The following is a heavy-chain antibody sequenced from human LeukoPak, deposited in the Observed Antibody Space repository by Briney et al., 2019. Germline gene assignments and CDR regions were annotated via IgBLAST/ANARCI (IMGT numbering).Heavy chain of an antibody. V-gene: IGHV3-23*01. D-gene: IGHD2-15*01. CDR2: ISGSGGST. CDR1: GFTFSSYS. Sequence: GGSLRLSCAASGFTFSSYSMSWVRQAPGKGLEWVSAISGSGGSTYYADSVKGRFTISRDNSKNTLYLQMNSLRAEDTAVYYCAKSVGLYCSGGSCYSDYWGQGTLVTVSS. J-gene: IGHJ4*02. CDR3: AKSVGLYCSGGSCYSDY.